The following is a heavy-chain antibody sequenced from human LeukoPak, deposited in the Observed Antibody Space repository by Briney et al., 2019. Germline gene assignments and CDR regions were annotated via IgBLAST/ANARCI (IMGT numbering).Heavy chain of an antibody. CDR3: ARDFSERFSIDY. V-gene: IGHV3-30*04. J-gene: IGHJ4*02. CDR1: GFTLRDYV. D-gene: IGHD6-13*01. Sequence: GGSLRLSCEVSGFTLRDYVMHWVRQAPGKGLEWVAFSSDDGSFGSYADSVKGRFSVSRDNSKRTLFLQMNSLRTDDTAVYFCARDFSERFSIDYWGQGTLVTVS. CDR2: SSDDGSFG.